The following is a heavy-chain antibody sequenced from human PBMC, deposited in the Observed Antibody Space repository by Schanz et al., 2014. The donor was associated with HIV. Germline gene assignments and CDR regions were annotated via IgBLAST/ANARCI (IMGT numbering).Heavy chain of an antibody. Sequence: QVQLVQSGAEVKKPGASVRVSCKASGYTFTNYDINWVRQATGQGLEWMGWMNPNSGNTGYAQKFQGRVTMTRDTSKSTAYMDLSSLRSEDTAVYYCARRRSEIVPAAIVLHYYYGFDVRGQGTTVTVS. V-gene: IGHV1-8*01. CDR3: ARRRSEIVPAAIVLHYYYGFDV. CDR2: MNPNSGNT. CDR1: GYTFTNYD. J-gene: IGHJ6*02. D-gene: IGHD2-2*02.